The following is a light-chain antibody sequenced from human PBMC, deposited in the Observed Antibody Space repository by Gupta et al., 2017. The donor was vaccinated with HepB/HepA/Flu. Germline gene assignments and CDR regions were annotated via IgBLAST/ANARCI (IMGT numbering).Light chain of an antibody. J-gene: IGKJ5*01. CDR2: DAS. V-gene: IGKV3-15*01. CDR1: QSISAN. Sequence: EIVMTQSPATLSLSPGERATLSCRASQSISANLGWFQQKPGQAPRPLIYDASIRASGVPARFSGSGSGTEFTLTISSLQSEDFAIYYCQKYNSWPITFGQGTRLEIK. CDR3: QKYNSWPIT.